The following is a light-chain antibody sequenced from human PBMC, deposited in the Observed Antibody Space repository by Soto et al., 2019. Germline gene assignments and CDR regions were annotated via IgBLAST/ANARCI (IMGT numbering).Light chain of an antibody. CDR2: EGT. CDR3: YSFAGSTTFSYV. J-gene: IGLJ1*01. CDR1: SSDVVTYNL. Sequence: QSALTQPASVSGSPGQSISISYTGTSSDVVTYNLVSWYQQHPGKAPTVLIYEGTKRPSGVSNRFSGSKSGNTASLTISGLQTEDEADYYCYSFAGSTTFSYVFGPGTKVTVL. V-gene: IGLV2-23*03.